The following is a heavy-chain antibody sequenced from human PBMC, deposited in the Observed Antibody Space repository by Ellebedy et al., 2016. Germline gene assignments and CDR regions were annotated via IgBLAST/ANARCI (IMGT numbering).Heavy chain of an antibody. J-gene: IGHJ5*02. D-gene: IGHD6-19*01. CDR3: ARDGGLLYSSGWYGKSWFDP. Sequence: ASVKVSCXASGYTFTSYDINWVRQATGQGLEWMGWMNPNSGNTGYAQKFQGRVTMTRNTSISTAYMELSSLRSEDTAVYYCARDGGLLYSSGWYGKSWFDPWGQGTLVTVSS. V-gene: IGHV1-8*01. CDR2: MNPNSGNT. CDR1: GYTFTSYD.